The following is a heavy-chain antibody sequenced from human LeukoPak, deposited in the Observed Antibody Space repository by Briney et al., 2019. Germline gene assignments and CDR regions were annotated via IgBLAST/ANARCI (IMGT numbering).Heavy chain of an antibody. CDR3: ARGVYYYDSSGDPPDY. Sequence: ASVKVSFKASGGTFSSYAISWVRQAPGQGLEWMGGIIPIFGTANYAQKFQGRVTITADESTSTAYMELSSLRSEDTAVYYCARGVYYYDSSGDPPDYWGQRTLVTVSS. J-gene: IGHJ4*02. D-gene: IGHD3-22*01. V-gene: IGHV1-69*01. CDR2: IIPIFGTA. CDR1: GGTFSSYA.